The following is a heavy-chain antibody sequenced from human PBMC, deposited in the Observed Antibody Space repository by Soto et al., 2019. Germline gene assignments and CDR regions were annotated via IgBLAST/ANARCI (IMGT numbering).Heavy chain of an antibody. CDR3: VKHDDHHSTSNASVYDY. CDR2: ISVSVGST. D-gene: IGHD1-1*01. V-gene: IGHV3-23*01. J-gene: IGHJ4*02. Sequence: GSLELASALCGFTVSPSAIGLSRQTQGKVLEWVSTISVSVGSTYSAESVQGRFTVSSDISDNTLFLRMTSLTAADTAVYFCVKHDDHHSTSNASVYDYWGRGVLVTVSP. CDR1: GFTVSPSA.